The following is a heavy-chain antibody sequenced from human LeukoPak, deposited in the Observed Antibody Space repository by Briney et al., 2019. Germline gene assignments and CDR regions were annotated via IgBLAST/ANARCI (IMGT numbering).Heavy chain of an antibody. CDR3: ARGREYSYGYDY. Sequence: PGGSLRLSCAASGFTFSSYEMNWVRQAPGKGLEWVSYISSSVITIYYADSVKGRFTISRDNAKNSLYLQMNSLRAEDTAVYYCARGREYSYGYDYWGQGTLVTVSS. D-gene: IGHD5-18*01. CDR1: GFTFSSYE. V-gene: IGHV3-48*03. CDR2: ISSSVITI. J-gene: IGHJ4*02.